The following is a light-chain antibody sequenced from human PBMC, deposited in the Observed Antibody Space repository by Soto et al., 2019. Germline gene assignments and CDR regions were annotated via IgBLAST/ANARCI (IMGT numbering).Light chain of an antibody. V-gene: IGKV3D-15*01. Sequence: EIVLTQSAATLSLSPGERATLSCGASQTVTSNLAWYQQRPGQAPRLLIYGASTRATGIPARFSGSGSGTEFTLTISSLQSEDFVVYYCQQYNNWPPYTFGQGTRLEIK. CDR3: QQYNNWPPYT. CDR1: QTVTSN. J-gene: IGKJ5*01. CDR2: GAS.